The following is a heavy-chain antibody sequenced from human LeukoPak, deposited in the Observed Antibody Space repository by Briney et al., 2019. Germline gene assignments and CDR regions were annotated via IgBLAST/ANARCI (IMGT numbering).Heavy chain of an antibody. J-gene: IGHJ5*02. CDR1: GGSISSYY. V-gene: IGHV4-59*01. D-gene: IGHD2-15*01. CDR3: ARATVRGGYRPNXFDP. CDR2: IYYSGST. Sequence: SETLSLTCTVSGGSISSYYWSWIRQPPGKGLEWIGYIYYSGSTNYNPSLKSRVTISVDTSKNQFSLKLSSVTAADTAVYYCARATVRGGYRPNXFDPWGQGTLVTVSS.